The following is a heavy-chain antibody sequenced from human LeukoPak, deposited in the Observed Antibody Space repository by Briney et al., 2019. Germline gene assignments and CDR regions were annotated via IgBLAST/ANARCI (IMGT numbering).Heavy chain of an antibody. CDR3: ARVRYYEDV. J-gene: IGHJ6*02. CDR2: VGVDGGDT. V-gene: IGHV3-64*04. D-gene: IGHD2/OR15-2a*01. CDR1: GFTFSSYA. Sequence: GGSLRLSCSASGFTFSSYAMHWVRQAPGKGLEYVSYVGVDGGDTHNADSVKGRFSASRDNSRHTLSLQMNSLRAEDTAVYYCARVRYYEDVWGQGTTVTVSS.